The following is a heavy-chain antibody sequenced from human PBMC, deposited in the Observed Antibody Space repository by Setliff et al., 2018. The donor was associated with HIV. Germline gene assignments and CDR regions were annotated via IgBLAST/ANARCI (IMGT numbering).Heavy chain of an antibody. J-gene: IGHJ6*03. Sequence: ASVKVSCKASGYTFTGYYIHWVRQAPGRGLQWMGRINPNIGSTNYAQNFQGRATMTRDTSVNTAFMELSSLRSDDTAVYYCARDYRTTDILSSGYMDVWGKGTKVTVSS. V-gene: IGHV1-2*06. D-gene: IGHD3-9*01. CDR2: INPNIGST. CDR3: ARDYRTTDILSSGYMDV. CDR1: GYTFTGYY.